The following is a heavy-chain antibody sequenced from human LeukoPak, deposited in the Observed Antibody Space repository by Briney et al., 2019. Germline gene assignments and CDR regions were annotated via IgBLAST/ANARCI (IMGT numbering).Heavy chain of an antibody. CDR2: ISGSGGST. D-gene: IGHD3-22*01. CDR3: AKDRDRYYDSSGYFVY. CDR1: GFTFSSYA. J-gene: IGHJ4*02. Sequence: QPGGSLRLSCAASGFTFSSYAMSWVRQAPGKGLEWVSAISGSGGSTYYADSVKGRLTISRDNSKNTLYLQMNSLRAEDTAVYYCAKDRDRYYDSSGYFVYWGEGTLVTVSS. V-gene: IGHV3-23*01.